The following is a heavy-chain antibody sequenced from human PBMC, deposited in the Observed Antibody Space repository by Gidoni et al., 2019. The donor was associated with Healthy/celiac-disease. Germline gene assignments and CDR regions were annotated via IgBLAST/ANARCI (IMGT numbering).Heavy chain of an antibody. D-gene: IGHD2-2*01. CDR1: GFTFSSYS. J-gene: IGHJ3*02. Sequence: EVQLVESGGGLVKPGGSLRLSCAASGFTFSSYSMNWVRQAPGKGLEWVSSISSSSSYIYYADSVKGRFTISRDNAKNSLYLQMNSLRAEDTAVYYCARNPERGPRYCSSTSCDRWYAFDIWGQGTMVTVSS. V-gene: IGHV3-21*01. CDR3: ARNPERGPRYCSSTSCDRWYAFDI. CDR2: ISSSSSYI.